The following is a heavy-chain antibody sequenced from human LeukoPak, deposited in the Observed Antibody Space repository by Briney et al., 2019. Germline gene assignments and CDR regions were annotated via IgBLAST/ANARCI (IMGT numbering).Heavy chain of an antibody. Sequence: GGSLRLSCAASGFTFSSYSMDWVRQAPGKGLEWVSSISSSSSYIYYADSVKGRFTISRDDAKNSLYLQMNSLRAEDTAVYYCARDVYYDFWSGVDYWGQGTLVTVSS. V-gene: IGHV3-21*01. CDR3: ARDVYYDFWSGVDY. J-gene: IGHJ4*02. CDR1: GFTFSSYS. D-gene: IGHD3-3*01. CDR2: ISSSSSYI.